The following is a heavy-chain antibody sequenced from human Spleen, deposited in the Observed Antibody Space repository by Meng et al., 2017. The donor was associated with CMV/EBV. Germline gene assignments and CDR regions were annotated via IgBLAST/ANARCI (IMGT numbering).Heavy chain of an antibody. V-gene: IGHV3-7*03. Sequence: GESLKISCAASGSTFNIYWMTWVRQAPGKGLEWVANIKQDGSETYYVDSVRGRFTISRDSGTNSLFLQMNNLRAEDTAVYFCGTGYSEFWASFRPGDSWGHGTLVTVSS. CDR1: GSTFNIYW. J-gene: IGHJ5*01. D-gene: IGHD3-3*01. CDR3: GTGYSEFWASFRPGDS. CDR2: IKQDGSET.